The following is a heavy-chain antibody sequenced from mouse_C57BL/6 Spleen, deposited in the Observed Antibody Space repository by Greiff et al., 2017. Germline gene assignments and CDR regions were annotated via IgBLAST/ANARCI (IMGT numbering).Heavy chain of an antibody. D-gene: IGHD1-1*01. CDR3: ARDAHCYGSSYWFAY. CDR2: ISDGGSYT. V-gene: IGHV5-4*01. J-gene: IGHJ3*01. CDR1: GFTFSSYA. Sequence: EVQGVESGGGLVKPGGSLKLSCAASGFTFSSYAMSWVRQTPEKRLEWVATISDGGSYTYYPDNVKGRFTISRDNAKNNLYLQMSHLKSEDTAMYYCARDAHCYGSSYWFAYWGQGTLVTVSA.